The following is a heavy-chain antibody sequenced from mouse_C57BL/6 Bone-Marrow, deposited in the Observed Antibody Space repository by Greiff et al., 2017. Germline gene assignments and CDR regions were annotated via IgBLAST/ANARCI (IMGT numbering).Heavy chain of an antibody. Sequence: VQLVESGAELVKPGASVKLSCKASGYTFTEYTIHWVKQRSGQGLEWIGWFYPGSGSIKYNEKFKDKATLTADKSSSTVYMELSRLTSEDSAVYFCARHEGSYYYGNWYFDVWGTGTTVTVSS. V-gene: IGHV1-62-2*01. CDR1: GYTFTEYT. CDR3: ARHEGSYYYGNWYFDV. CDR2: FYPGSGSI. D-gene: IGHD1-1*01. J-gene: IGHJ1*03.